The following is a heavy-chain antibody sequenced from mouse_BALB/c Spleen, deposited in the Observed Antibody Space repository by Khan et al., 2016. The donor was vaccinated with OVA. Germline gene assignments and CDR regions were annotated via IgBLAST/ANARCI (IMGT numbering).Heavy chain of an antibody. Sequence: EVQVVESGGDLVKPGGSLNLSCAASGFTFSTYGMSWVRQTPDKRLEWVATISTGGSYTYYPDSVKGRFTFSRDNAKNTLYLQMSSLKSEDTAMYYCSRLAYYYNSEGFAYWGQGTLVTVSA. CDR3: SRLAYYYNSEGFAY. J-gene: IGHJ3*01. CDR1: GFTFSTYG. CDR2: ISTGGSYT. D-gene: IGHD1-1*01. V-gene: IGHV5-6*01.